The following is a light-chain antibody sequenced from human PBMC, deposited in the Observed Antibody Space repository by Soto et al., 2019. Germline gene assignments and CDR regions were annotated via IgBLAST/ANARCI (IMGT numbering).Light chain of an antibody. CDR2: DAS. V-gene: IGKV3-11*01. Sequence: FTQSPATLSLSPGERATLSCRPSQSVSSYLAWYQQKPGQATRLLIYDASNRATGIPARFSGSGSGTDFTLTISSLEPEDFAVYYCQQRSNWPPWTFGQGTKVDIK. CDR1: QSVSSY. J-gene: IGKJ1*01. CDR3: QQRSNWPPWT.